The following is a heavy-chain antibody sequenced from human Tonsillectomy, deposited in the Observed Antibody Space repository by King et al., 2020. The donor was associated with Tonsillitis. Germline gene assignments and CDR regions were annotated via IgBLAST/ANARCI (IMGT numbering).Heavy chain of an antibody. CDR1: GYTFTSYG. V-gene: IGHV1-18*04. CDR2: ISAYNGNT. Sequence: QLVQSGAEVKKSGASVKVSCKASGYTFTSYGISWVRQAPGQGLEWMGWISAYNGNTNYAQKLQGRVTMTTDTSTSTPYMELRSLRSDDTAVYYCARELVDSSGYYYWGGDYWGQGTLVTVSS. J-gene: IGHJ4*02. D-gene: IGHD3-22*01. CDR3: ARELVDSSGYYYWGGDY.